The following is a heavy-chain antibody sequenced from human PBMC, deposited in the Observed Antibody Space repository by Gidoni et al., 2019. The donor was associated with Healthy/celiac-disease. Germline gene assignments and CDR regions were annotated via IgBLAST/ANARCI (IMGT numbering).Heavy chain of an antibody. CDR2: INHSGST. J-gene: IGHJ4*02. V-gene: IGHV4-34*01. CDR3: ARGRPSATHDY. Sequence: QVQLQQWGAGLLKPSETLSPTCAVYGGSFSGYYWSWIRQPPGKGLEWIREINHSGSTNYNPSLESRVTISVDTSKSQFSLKLSSVTAADTAVYYCARGRPSATHDYWGQGTLVTVSS. CDR1: GGSFSGYY.